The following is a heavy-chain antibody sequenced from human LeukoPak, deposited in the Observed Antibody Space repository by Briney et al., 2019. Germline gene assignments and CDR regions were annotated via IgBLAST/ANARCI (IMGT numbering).Heavy chain of an antibody. V-gene: IGHV4-39*01. J-gene: IGHJ4*02. CDR1: GGSISSSSYY. CDR3: ARKIAAAPPLN. D-gene: IGHD6-13*01. CDR2: IYYSGST. Sequence: PSETLSLTCTVSGGSISSSSYYWSWIRQPPGKGLEWIGSIYYSGSTYYNPSLKSRVTISVDTSKNQFSLKLSSVTAADTAVYYCARKIAAAPPLNWGQGTLVTVSS.